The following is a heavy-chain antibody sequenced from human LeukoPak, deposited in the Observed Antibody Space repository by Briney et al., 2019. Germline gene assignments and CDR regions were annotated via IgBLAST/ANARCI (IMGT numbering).Heavy chain of an antibody. D-gene: IGHD4-23*01. J-gene: IGHJ4*02. CDR1: GFTFSSYG. V-gene: IGHV3-30*18. CDR3: AKLTTLDDY. Sequence: GGSLRLSCAASGFTFSSYGMHWVRQAPGKGLEWVAVISYDGSNKYYADSVKGRFTISRDNSKNTLYLQMNSLRAEDTAVYYCAKLTTLDDYWGQGTLVTVSS. CDR2: ISYDGSNK.